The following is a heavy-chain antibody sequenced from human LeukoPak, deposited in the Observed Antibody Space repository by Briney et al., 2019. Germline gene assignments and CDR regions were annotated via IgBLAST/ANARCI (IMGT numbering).Heavy chain of an antibody. D-gene: IGHD1-26*01. V-gene: IGHV5-51*01. CDR2: IYPGDSDT. CDR3: ARTKMYRHTLEYYMDV. Sequence: GESLKISCKGSGYSFTSYWIGWVRQMPGKGLEWMGIIYPGDSDTRYSPPFQGQVTISADKSISTAYLQWSSLQASDTAMYYCARTKMYRHTLEYYMDVWGKGTTVTVSS. J-gene: IGHJ6*03. CDR1: GYSFTSYW.